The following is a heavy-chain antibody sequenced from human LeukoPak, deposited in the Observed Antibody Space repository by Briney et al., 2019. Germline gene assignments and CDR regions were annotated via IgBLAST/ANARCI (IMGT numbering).Heavy chain of an antibody. J-gene: IGHJ4*02. Sequence: SETLSLTCTVSGDSISSYYWSWIRQPPGKGLEWIGYINYSGNTNYNPSLKSRVTISVDTSKNQFSLRLSSVTAADTAVYYCAREGRQDYVYFDYWGQGTLVPVSS. CDR1: GDSISSYY. D-gene: IGHD4-17*01. CDR2: INYSGNT. V-gene: IGHV4-59*01. CDR3: AREGRQDYVYFDY.